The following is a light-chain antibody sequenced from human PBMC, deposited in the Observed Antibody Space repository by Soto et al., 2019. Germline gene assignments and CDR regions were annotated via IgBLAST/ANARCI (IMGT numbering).Light chain of an antibody. J-gene: IGLJ1*01. CDR3: NSYRTGSTYV. CDR2: DVS. Sequence: QSALTQPASVSGSPGQSITISCTGTSSDIGGYNFVSWYQHHPGKAPKLLIHDVSNRPSGVSSRFSGSKSGNTASLTISGLKAEDEDDYYCNSYRTGSTYVFGTGTKVTVL. V-gene: IGLV2-14*03. CDR1: SSDIGGYNF.